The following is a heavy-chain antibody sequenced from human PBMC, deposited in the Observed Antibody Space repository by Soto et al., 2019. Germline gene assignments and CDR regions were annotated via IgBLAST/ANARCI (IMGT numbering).Heavy chain of an antibody. CDR2: INAGNGNT. V-gene: IGHV1-3*01. Sequence: GASVKVSCKASGYTFTSYAMHWVRQAPGQRLEWMGWINAGNGNTKYSQKFQGRVTITRDTSASTAYMEPSSLRPEDTAVYYCARGGSLYWYFDLWGRGTLVTVSS. CDR3: ARGGSLYWYFDL. D-gene: IGHD1-26*01. J-gene: IGHJ2*01. CDR1: GYTFTSYA.